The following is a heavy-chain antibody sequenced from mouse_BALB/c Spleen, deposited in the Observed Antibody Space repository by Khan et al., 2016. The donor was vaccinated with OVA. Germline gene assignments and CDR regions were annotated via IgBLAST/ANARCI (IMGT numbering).Heavy chain of an antibody. CDR2: IDPFNGDN. D-gene: IGHD2-3*01. CDR1: GYSFTSYY. CDR3: KSHVYFAWFAY. Sequence: VQLQQSGPELMKPGASVKISCKASGYSFTSYYIHWVMQSHGKSLEWIGYIDPFNGDNTYNQKFKDKATLTVDKSSNTAYIHLSNLTSEDSAVFYCKSHVYFAWFAYWGQGTLVTVSA. V-gene: IGHV1S135*01. J-gene: IGHJ3*01.